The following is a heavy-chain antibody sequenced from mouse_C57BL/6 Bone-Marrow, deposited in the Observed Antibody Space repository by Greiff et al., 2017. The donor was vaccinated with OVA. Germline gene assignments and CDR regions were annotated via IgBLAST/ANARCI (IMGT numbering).Heavy chain of an antibody. CDR2: IYPRSGNT. V-gene: IGHV1-81*01. J-gene: IGHJ2*01. D-gene: IGHD2-5*01. Sequence: LQESGAELARPGASVKLSCKASGYTFTSYGISWVKQRTGKGLEWIGEIYPRSGNTYYNEKFKGKATLTADKSSSTAYMELRSLTSEDSAVYFCALYSNYKDYWGQGTTLTVSS. CDR3: ALYSNYKDY. CDR1: GYTFTSYG.